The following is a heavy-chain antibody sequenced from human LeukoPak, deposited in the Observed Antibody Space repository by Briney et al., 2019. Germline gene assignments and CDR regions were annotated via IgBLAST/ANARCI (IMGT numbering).Heavy chain of an antibody. V-gene: IGHV4-59*08. D-gene: IGHD3-10*01. CDR2: IYYSGST. CDR3: ARHERRGDAFDI. Sequence: SETLSLTCTVSGGSISSYYWSWIRQPPGKGLERIGYIYYSGSTNYNPSLKGRVTISVDTSKNQFSLKLSSVTAADTAVYYCARHERRGDAFDIWGQGTMVTVSS. CDR1: GGSISSYY. J-gene: IGHJ3*02.